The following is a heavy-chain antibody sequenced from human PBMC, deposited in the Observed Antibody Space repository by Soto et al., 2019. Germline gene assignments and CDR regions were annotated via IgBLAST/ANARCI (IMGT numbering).Heavy chain of an antibody. D-gene: IGHD3-16*01. CDR2: IWDDGTRR. CDR1: GFAFGTYV. J-gene: IGHJ2*01. V-gene: IGHV3-33*01. Sequence: QVQLAESGGGVVQAGQSLRVSCAASGFAFGTYVMHWVRQAPGKGLEWVALIWDDGTRREYLESVRGRFTISRDNSKNTMYLQMNNLRVEDTALYYCVRARDPMNREVIMTVGHLRLWGRGTLVSVSS. CDR3: VRARDPMNREVIMTVGHLRL.